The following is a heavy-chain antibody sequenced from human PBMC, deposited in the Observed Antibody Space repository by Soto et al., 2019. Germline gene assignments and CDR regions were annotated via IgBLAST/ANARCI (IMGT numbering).Heavy chain of an antibody. CDR2: IDPSDSYT. CDR1: GYSFTSSW. CDR3: ARLEVYYHMDV. Sequence: SLKISCKGSGYSFTSSWISWLRQMPGKGLEWMGRIDPSDSYTNYSPSFQGHVTISADRSISTAYLQWSGLKASDTAMYYCARLEVYYHMDVWGQGTTVTVSS. V-gene: IGHV5-10-1*01. J-gene: IGHJ6*02.